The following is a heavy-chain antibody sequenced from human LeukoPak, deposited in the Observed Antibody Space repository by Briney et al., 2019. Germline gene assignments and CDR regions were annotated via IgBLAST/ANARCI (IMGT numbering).Heavy chain of an antibody. V-gene: IGHV1-46*01. CDR3: TRTLNSWFDP. Sequence: GASVKISCKPSGYTFINHYIHWVRQAPGQGLEWLGVIRPTDGSTSYAQNFQGRLSMTSDTSTSTAYMELSSLRSEDTAIYYCTRTLNSWFDPWGQGTPVSVSS. CDR1: GYTFINHY. J-gene: IGHJ5*02. CDR2: IRPTDGST. D-gene: IGHD4/OR15-4a*01.